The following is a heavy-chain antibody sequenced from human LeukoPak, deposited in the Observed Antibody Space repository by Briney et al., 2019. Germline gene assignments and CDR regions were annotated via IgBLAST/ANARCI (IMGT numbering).Heavy chain of an antibody. J-gene: IGHJ3*02. CDR2: MNPNSGNT. CDR3: ARSKRWGSLLEPFDI. D-gene: IGHD2-21*01. V-gene: IGHV1-8*02. Sequence: ASVKVSCKASGYTFTSYDINWVRQATGQGLEWMGWMNPNSGNTGYAQKFQDRVTMTRDTSITTAYMELSGLRFDDTAVYYCARSKRWGSLLEPFDIWGQGTMVTVSS. CDR1: GYTFTSYD.